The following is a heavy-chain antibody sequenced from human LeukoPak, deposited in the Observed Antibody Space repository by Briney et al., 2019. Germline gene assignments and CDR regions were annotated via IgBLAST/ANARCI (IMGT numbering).Heavy chain of an antibody. V-gene: IGHV1-2*02. J-gene: IGHJ4*02. Sequence: ASVKLSCKTSGYTFTTYFMHWVRQAPGQGLEWFGYIKPNSGVTNYAQKFRGRVTMTWDTSISTAYIELSGLTSDDTDIYYCARPTYCGSNCYFDFDCWGQGTLVTVSS. D-gene: IGHD2-21*02. CDR2: IKPNSGVT. CDR1: GYTFTTYF. CDR3: ARPTYCGSNCYFDFDC.